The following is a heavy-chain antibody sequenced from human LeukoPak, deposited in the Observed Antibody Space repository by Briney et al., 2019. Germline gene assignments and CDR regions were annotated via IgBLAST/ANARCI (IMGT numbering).Heavy chain of an antibody. D-gene: IGHD6-19*01. Sequence: PGGSLRLSCAASGFTFSSYAMSWVRQAPGKGLEWVSAISGSGGSTYYADSVKGRFTISRDNSKNTLYLQMNSLRAGDTAVYYCGGSGWYRLRYYYMDVWGKGTTVTVSS. CDR3: GGSGWYRLRYYYMDV. V-gene: IGHV3-23*01. J-gene: IGHJ6*03. CDR2: ISGSGGST. CDR1: GFTFSSYA.